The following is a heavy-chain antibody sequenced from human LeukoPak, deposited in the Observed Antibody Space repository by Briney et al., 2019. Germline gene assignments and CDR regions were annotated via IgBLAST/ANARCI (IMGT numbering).Heavy chain of an antibody. D-gene: IGHD6-19*01. V-gene: IGHV3-23*01. CDR2: ISGSGGST. CDR1: GFTFNSYA. Sequence: GGSLRLSCAASGFTFNSYAMSWVRQAPGKGLEWVSAISGSGGSTYYADSVKGRFTISRDKSKNTLYLQMNSLRAEDTAIYYCARCVTGWPNWFAPWGQGTLVTVSS. CDR3: ARCVTGWPNWFAP. J-gene: IGHJ5*02.